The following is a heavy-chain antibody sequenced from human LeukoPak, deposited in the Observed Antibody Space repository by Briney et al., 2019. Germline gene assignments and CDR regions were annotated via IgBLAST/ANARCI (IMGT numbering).Heavy chain of an antibody. D-gene: IGHD3-22*01. V-gene: IGHV1-8*01. CDR2: MNPNSGNT. J-gene: IGHJ4*02. Sequence: ASVKVSCKASGYTFTSYDINWVRQATGQGLEWMGWMNPNSGNTGYAQKFQGRVTMTRNTSISTAYMELSSLRSEDTAVYYCASTVGDYYDSSGSVDYWGQGTLVTVSS. CDR3: ASTVGDYYDSSGSVDY. CDR1: GYTFTSYD.